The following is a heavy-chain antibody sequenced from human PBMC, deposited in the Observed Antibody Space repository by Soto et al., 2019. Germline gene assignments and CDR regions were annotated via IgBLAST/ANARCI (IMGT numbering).Heavy chain of an antibody. D-gene: IGHD3-3*01. CDR3: ARRRNYDFWSGYYTWFDP. CDR2: MNPNSGNT. J-gene: IGHJ5*02. V-gene: IGHV1-8*01. CDR1: GYTFTSYD. Sequence: ASVKVSCKASGYTFTSYDINWVRQATGQGLEWMGWMNPNSGNTGYAQKFQGRVTMTRNTSISTAYMELSSLRSEDTAVYYCARRRNYDFWSGYYTWFDPWGQGTLVTVPS.